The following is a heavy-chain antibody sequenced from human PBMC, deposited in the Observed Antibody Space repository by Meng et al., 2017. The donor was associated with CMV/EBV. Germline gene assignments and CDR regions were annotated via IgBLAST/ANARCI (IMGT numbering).Heavy chain of an antibody. CDR1: GGSFSGYY. V-gene: IGHV4-34*01. Sequence: QVQLQQWGAGLLKPSETLSLPCAVYGGSFSGYYWSWIRQPPGKGLEWIGEINHSGSTNYNPSLKSRVTISVDTSKNQFSLKLSSVTAADTAVYYCAREGDNPFDYWGQGTLVTVSS. J-gene: IGHJ4*02. CDR3: AREGDNPFDY. D-gene: IGHD2-21*02. CDR2: INHSGST.